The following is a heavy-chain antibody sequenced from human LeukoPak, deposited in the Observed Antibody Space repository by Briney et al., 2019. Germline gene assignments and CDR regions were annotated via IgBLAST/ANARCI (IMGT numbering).Heavy chain of an antibody. CDR2: ISYSGST. V-gene: IGHV4-59*01. CDR3: ARGQAALWFGEL. Sequence: SETLSLTCTVSGGSIRSYYWSWIRQPPGKGLEWIGHISYSGSTNYNPSLKSRVTISLDTSKNQLSLKLSSVTTADTAVYYCARGQAALWFGELWGQGTLVTVSS. CDR1: GGSIRSYY. D-gene: IGHD3-10*01. J-gene: IGHJ4*02.